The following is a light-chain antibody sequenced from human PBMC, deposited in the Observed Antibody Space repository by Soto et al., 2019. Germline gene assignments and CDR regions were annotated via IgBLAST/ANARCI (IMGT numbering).Light chain of an antibody. V-gene: IGKV3-20*01. CDR2: GAS. CDR3: QQYGSSPRT. J-gene: IGKJ2*01. Sequence: EVVLTQSPGTLSLSPGERATLSCRASQSVSNSYLAWYQQKPGQAPRLLIYGASSRATGIPDRFSGSGSGTDFTLTISRLKPEDLAVYYCQQYGSSPRTFGQGTKLEI. CDR1: QSVSNSY.